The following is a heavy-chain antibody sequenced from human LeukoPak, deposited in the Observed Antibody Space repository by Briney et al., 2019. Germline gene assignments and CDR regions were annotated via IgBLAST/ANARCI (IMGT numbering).Heavy chain of an antibody. CDR3: ARQVVAVAGTGYFDY. J-gene: IGHJ4*02. CDR2: IYYSGST. V-gene: IGHV4-39*01. D-gene: IGHD6-19*01. Sequence: SETLSLTCTVSGGSIRSSSYYWAWIRQPPGKGLEWFGSIYYSGSTYYNASLKSRGTIPVDTSKNQFSLKLNSVTAADTAVYFCARQVVAVAGTGYFDYWGQGTLVTVSS. CDR1: GGSIRSSSYY.